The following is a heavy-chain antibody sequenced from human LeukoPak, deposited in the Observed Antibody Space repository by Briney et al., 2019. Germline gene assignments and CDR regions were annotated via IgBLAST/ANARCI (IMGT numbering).Heavy chain of an antibody. CDR2: IYYSGST. CDR3: ARAYYYDSSGYPDAFDI. J-gene: IGHJ3*02. V-gene: IGHV4-59*01. CDR1: GGSISSYY. Sequence: SETLSLTCTVSGGSISSYYWSWIRQPPGKGLEWIGYIYYSGSTNYNPSFKSRVTISVDTSKNQFSLKLSSVTAADTAVYYCARAYYYDSSGYPDAFDIWGQGTMVTVSS. D-gene: IGHD3-22*01.